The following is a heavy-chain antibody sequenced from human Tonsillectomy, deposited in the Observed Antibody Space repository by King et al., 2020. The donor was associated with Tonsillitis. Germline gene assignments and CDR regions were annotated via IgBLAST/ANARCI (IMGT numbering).Heavy chain of an antibody. CDR1: QFTFRSYW. D-gene: IGHD4-17*01. Sequence: QLVQSGGGLVQPGGSLRLSCAASQFTFRSYWMSWVRQAPGKGLEWVASIRQDGSEIYYVDSVKGRFTISRDNAKNSLNLQMNSLRVEDTAVYFCARELRASYWGRGTLVSVSS. V-gene: IGHV3-7*03. CDR3: ARELRASY. CDR2: IRQDGSEI. J-gene: IGHJ1*01.